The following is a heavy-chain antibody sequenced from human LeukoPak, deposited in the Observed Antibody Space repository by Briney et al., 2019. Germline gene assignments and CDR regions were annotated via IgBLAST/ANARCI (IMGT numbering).Heavy chain of an antibody. V-gene: IGHV3-23*01. Sequence: GGSLRLSCATSGFTFSRYAMTWVRQAPGKGLEWVSIISDSGGSPYYADSVKGRFTISRDNSKNTLYLQMNSLRAEDTAISYCASSGSYYFPFDYWGQGTLVTVSS. J-gene: IGHJ4*02. CDR1: GFTFSRYA. CDR3: ASSGSYYFPFDY. D-gene: IGHD3-10*01. CDR2: ISDSGGSP.